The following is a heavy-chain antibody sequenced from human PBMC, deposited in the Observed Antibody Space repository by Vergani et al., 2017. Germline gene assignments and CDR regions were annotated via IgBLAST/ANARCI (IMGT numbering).Heavy chain of an antibody. V-gene: IGHV3-49*03. CDR2: IRSKAYGGTT. J-gene: IGHJ1*01. CDR3: TRGGQLWPGGYFQH. CDR1: GFTFGDYA. D-gene: IGHD5-18*01. Sequence: EVQLVESGGGLVQPGRSLRLSCTASGFTFGDYAMSWFRQAPGKGLEWVGFIRSKAYGGTTEYAASVKGRFTISRDDSKSIAYLQMNSLKTEDTAVYYCTRGGQLWPGGYFQHWGQGTLVTVSS.